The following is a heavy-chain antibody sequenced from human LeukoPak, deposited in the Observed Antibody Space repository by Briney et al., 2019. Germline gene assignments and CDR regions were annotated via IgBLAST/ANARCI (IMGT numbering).Heavy chain of an antibody. D-gene: IGHD6-19*01. CDR1: GYTFTSYG. CDR2: ISAYNGNT. V-gene: IGHV1-18*01. CDR3: ARAAAVAEKGDYYYMDV. Sequence: ASVKVSCKASGYTFTSYGISWVRQAPGQGLEWMGWISAYNGNTNYAQKLQGRVTMTTDTSTSTAYMELSSLRSEDTAVYYCARAAAVAEKGDYYYMDVWSKGTTVTVSS. J-gene: IGHJ6*03.